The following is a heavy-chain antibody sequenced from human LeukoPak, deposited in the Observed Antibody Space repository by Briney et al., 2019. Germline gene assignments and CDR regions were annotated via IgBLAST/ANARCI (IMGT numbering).Heavy chain of an antibody. CDR2: VHLDGRT. Sequence: SGTLSLTCAVSGGSVTSTNWWTWVRQPPGKGLEWIGEVHLDGRTNYNPSLTGRLTMSVDLYENHISLKMTSVTAADTAVYYCAREGGFYRPLDYSGQGMLVTVSS. D-gene: IGHD3-3*01. J-gene: IGHJ4*02. CDR1: GGSVTSTNW. CDR3: AREGGFYRPLDY. V-gene: IGHV4-4*02.